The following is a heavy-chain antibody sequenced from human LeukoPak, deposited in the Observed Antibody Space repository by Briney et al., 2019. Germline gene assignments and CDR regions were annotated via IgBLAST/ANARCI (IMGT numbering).Heavy chain of an antibody. D-gene: IGHD3-3*01. V-gene: IGHV5-51*01. Sequence: GESLKISCKGSGYRFTSYWIGWVRPMPGKGLEWMGIIYPGDSDTRYSPSFQGQVTISADKSISTAYLQWSSLKASDTAMYYCARLRFLEWRAFDIWGQGTMVTVSS. J-gene: IGHJ3*02. CDR3: ARLRFLEWRAFDI. CDR1: GYRFTSYW. CDR2: IYPGDSDT.